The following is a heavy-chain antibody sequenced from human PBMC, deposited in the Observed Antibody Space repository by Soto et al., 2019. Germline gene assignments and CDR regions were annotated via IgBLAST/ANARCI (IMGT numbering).Heavy chain of an antibody. Sequence: GGSLRLSCAVSGFTFSSYWMSWVRQGSGKGLEWVANIKKDGSEKYYVDSVKGRFTISRDNAKNSLYLQMNSLRAEDTAVYYCVRNHAVAASDYCRQGALVTASS. V-gene: IGHV3-7*01. CDR2: IKKDGSEK. CDR1: GFTFSSYW. J-gene: IGHJ4*02. CDR3: VRNHAVAASDY. D-gene: IGHD6-25*01.